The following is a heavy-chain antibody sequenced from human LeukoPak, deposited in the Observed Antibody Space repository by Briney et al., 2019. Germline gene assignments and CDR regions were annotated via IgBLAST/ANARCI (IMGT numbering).Heavy chain of an antibody. Sequence: ASVKVSCKASGYTFTGYYMHWVRQAPGQELEWMGRINPNSGGTNYAQKFQGRVTMTRDTSISTAYMELSRLRSDDTAVYYCASDDILTGYSNYWGQGTLVTVSS. J-gene: IGHJ4*02. CDR1: GYTFTGYY. V-gene: IGHV1-2*06. CDR2: INPNSGGT. D-gene: IGHD3-9*01. CDR3: ASDDILTGYSNY.